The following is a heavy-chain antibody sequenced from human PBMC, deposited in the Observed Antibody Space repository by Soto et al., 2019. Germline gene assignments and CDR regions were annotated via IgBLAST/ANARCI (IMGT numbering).Heavy chain of an antibody. D-gene: IGHD3-16*01. V-gene: IGHV3-23*01. CDR1: GFTFSSYA. Sequence: EVQLLESGGGLVQPGGSLRLSCAASGFTFSSYAMIWVRQAPGKGLEWVSAISGSGGSTCYADSVKGRFTISRDNSKNTMYRQMISLRAEDTAVYYCAKEGRGYFDYWGQGSLVTVSS. J-gene: IGHJ4*02. CDR2: ISGSGGST. CDR3: AKEGRGYFDY.